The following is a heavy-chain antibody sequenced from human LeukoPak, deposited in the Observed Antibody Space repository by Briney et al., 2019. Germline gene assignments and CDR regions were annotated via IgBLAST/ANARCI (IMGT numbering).Heavy chain of an antibody. CDR1: GFTFSSYG. V-gene: IGHV3-33*06. J-gene: IGHJ4*02. CDR3: AKGTPTDY. CDR2: IWYDGSNK. D-gene: IGHD2-15*01. Sequence: PGRSLRLSCAASGFTFSSYGMHWVRRAPGKGLEWVAVIWYDGSNKYYADSVKGRFTISRDNSKNTLYLQMNSLRAEDTAVCYCAKGTPTDYWGQGTLVTVSS.